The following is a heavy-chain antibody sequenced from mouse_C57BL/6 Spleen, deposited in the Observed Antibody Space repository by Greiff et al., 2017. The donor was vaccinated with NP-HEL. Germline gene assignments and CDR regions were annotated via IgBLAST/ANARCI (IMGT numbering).Heavy chain of an antibody. V-gene: IGHV5-6-3*01. J-gene: IGHJ2*01. Sequence: EVQGVESGGGLVQPGGSLKLSCAASGFTFSSYGMSWVRQTPDKRLELVATINSNGGSTYYPDSVQGRFTISRDKAKNTLYQQMRSLKSEDTAMYYCARMARTINWGQGTTLTVSS. CDR3: ARMARTIN. CDR1: GFTFSSYG. CDR2: INSNGGST.